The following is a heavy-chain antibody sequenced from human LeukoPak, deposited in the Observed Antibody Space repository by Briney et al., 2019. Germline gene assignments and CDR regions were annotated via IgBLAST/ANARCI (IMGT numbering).Heavy chain of an antibody. CDR3: ARTTEGYAGGPGYSYYYYMDV. D-gene: IGHD5-12*01. Sequence: SETLSLTCTVSGYSISSGYYWGWIRQPPGKGLEWIGSIYRSGSTYYNPSLKSRVTISVDTSKNQVSLKLRSVTAADTAVYYCARTTEGYAGGPGYSYYYYMDVWGKGTTVTISS. J-gene: IGHJ6*03. V-gene: IGHV4-38-2*02. CDR2: IYRSGST. CDR1: GYSISSGYY.